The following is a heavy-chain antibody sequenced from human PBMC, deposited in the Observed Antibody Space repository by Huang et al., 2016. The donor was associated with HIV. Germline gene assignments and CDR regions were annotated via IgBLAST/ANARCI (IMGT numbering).Heavy chain of an antibody. CDR3: ARGLFDY. V-gene: IGHV7-4-1*02. J-gene: IGHJ4*02. Sequence: QVQLVQSGSELKKPGAPVKVSCKSSGYTFTSYAMNWVRPAPGQGLEWVGGINPNPGNPTYAHGLTGRFVCSLDTSVSTAYLQISSRKAEDTAVYYCARGLFDYWGQGTLVTVSS. CDR1: GYTFTSYA. CDR2: INPNPGNP.